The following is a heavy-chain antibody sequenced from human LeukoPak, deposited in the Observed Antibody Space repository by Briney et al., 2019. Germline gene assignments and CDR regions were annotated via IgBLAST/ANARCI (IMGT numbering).Heavy chain of an antibody. CDR2: ISSSGSTI. CDR3: ARDRTRPELNYYYGMDV. J-gene: IGHJ6*02. V-gene: IGHV3-11*01. Sequence: GGSLRLSCGASGFTFSDYYMSWIRQAPGKGLEWVSYISSSGSTIYYADSVKGRFTISRDNAKNSLYLQMNSLRAEDTAVYYCARDRTRPELNYYYGMDVWGQGTTVTVSS. D-gene: IGHD1-7*01. CDR1: GFTFSDYY.